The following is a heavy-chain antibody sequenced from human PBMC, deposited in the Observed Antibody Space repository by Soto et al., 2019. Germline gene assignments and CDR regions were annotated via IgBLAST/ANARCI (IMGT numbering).Heavy chain of an antibody. Sequence: SETLSLTCTVSGGSISSYYWSWIRQPPGKGLEWIGYIYYSGSTNYNPSLKSRVTISVDTSKNQFSLKLSSVTAADTAVYYCARAHSSSWSFHIDYWGQGTLVTVSS. J-gene: IGHJ4*02. CDR3: ARAHSSSWSFHIDY. D-gene: IGHD6-13*01. V-gene: IGHV4-59*01. CDR2: IYYSGST. CDR1: GGSISSYY.